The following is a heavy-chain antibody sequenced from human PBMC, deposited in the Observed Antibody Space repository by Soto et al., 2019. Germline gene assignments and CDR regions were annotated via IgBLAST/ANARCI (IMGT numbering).Heavy chain of an antibody. CDR1: GGSISSGGYY. CDR2: IYYIKTT. J-gene: IGHJ5*02. Sequence: QVQLQESGPGLVKPSQTLSLTCTVSGGSISSGGYYWSWIRQHPGKGLEWIGYIYYIKTTYYNPSLKSRVTISLDTSKTQFSLKLTSVTAADTALYYCARSVFPWGQGTLVTVSS. V-gene: IGHV4-31*03. CDR3: ARSVFP.